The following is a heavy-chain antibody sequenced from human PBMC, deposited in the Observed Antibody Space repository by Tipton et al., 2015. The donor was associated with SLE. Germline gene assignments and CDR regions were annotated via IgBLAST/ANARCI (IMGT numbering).Heavy chain of an antibody. CDR2: IDPSDSYT. CDR1: GYSFTNYW. V-gene: IGHV5-10-1*01. CDR3: ARRTIFGVVNHAFDI. J-gene: IGHJ3*02. Sequence: QLVQSGAEVKKPGESLRISCKGSGYSFTNYWISWVRQMPGKGLQWMGRIDPSDSYTNYSPSFQGHVTISVDKSISTAYLQWSSLKASDTAMYYCARRTIFGVVNHAFDIWGQGTMVTVSS. D-gene: IGHD3-3*01.